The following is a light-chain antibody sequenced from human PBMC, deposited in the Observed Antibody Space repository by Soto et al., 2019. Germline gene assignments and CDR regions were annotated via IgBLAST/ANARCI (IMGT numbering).Light chain of an antibody. Sequence: EIVMSHSAATRSVARGERVALSCRASQSISTNLAWYQQKPGQAPRLLIYLASTRAPGIPARFSGSGSGTDFTLTISGLQSEDFAVYYCQQYNDWPPTTFGQGTRLEIK. CDR3: QQYNDWPPTT. V-gene: IGKV3-15*01. CDR2: LAS. CDR1: QSISTN. J-gene: IGKJ5*01.